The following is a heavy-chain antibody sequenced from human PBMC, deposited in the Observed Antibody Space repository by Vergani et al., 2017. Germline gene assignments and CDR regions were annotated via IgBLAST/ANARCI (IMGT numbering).Heavy chain of an antibody. CDR1: CISITRGYY. V-gene: IGHV4-38-2*01. CDR2: VFHLGTA. Sequence: QVQLQESGPGLLKAADTLSLTFDVSCISITRGYYWVWVRQFPAKGLEWIGSVFHLGTAYYNPSLRSRVSISVDAYNVFSLKLTTVTAADTAVYYCAKANPRNSGYDYLYYYHDMDVWGQGTTVTVSS. D-gene: IGHD5-12*01. J-gene: IGHJ6*02. CDR3: AKANPRNSGYDYLYYYHDMDV.